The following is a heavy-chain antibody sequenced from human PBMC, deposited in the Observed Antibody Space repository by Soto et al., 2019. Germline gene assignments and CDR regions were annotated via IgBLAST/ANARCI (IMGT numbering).Heavy chain of an antibody. Sequence: VQLVESGGGVVQPGRSLRLSCAASGFTFSDYAMHWVRQAPGKGLEWVAVVSHDGRNTHYADSVKGRFTISRDSSKNTVSLEMTSLRAEDTGVYHCAKGGRQWLVTSDFNYWGQGALVTVSS. V-gene: IGHV3-30*18. CDR3: AKGGRQWLVTSDFNY. CDR2: VSHDGRNT. J-gene: IGHJ4*02. CDR1: GFTFSDYA. D-gene: IGHD6-19*01.